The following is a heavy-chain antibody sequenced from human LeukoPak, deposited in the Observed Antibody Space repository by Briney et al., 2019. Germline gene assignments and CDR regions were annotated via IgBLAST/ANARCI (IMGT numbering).Heavy chain of an antibody. J-gene: IGHJ6*02. Sequence: SETLSLTCTVSGGSISSSSYYWGWIRQPPGKGLEWIGSIYYSGSTYYNPSLKSRVTISVDTSKNQFSLKLSSVTAADTAVYYCALAQVNYYDSSGHLAAYYYYGMDVWGQGTTVTVSS. D-gene: IGHD3-22*01. CDR3: ALAQVNYYDSSGHLAAYYYYGMDV. CDR1: GGSISSSSYY. V-gene: IGHV4-39*07. CDR2: IYYSGST.